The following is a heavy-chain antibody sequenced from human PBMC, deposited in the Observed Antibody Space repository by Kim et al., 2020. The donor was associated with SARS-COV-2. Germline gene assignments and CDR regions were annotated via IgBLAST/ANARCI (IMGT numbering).Heavy chain of an antibody. V-gene: IGHV3-49*03. CDR1: GFTLGDYP. J-gene: IGHJ4*02. D-gene: IGHD6-13*01. Sequence: GGSLRLSCTASGFTLGDYPVSWFRQAPGKGLDWVGFIRSKAHGGTTEYAASVKGRFSISRDDSKSIAYLQMNSLKTEDTAVYYCTRGVTTAGTGPDYWGQGTLVTVSS. CDR2: IRSKAHGGTT. CDR3: TRGVTTAGTGPDY.